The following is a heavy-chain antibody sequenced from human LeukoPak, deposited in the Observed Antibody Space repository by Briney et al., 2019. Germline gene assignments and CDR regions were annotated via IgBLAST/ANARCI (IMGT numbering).Heavy chain of an antibody. V-gene: IGHV3-23*01. CDR2: ISGSGSST. CDR3: AKGRNVLRYPYGMDV. Sequence: GGSLRLSCAASGFTFSSYAMNWVRQAPGKGLEWVSAISGSGSSTYYADSVKGRFTISRDNSENTVYLQMNSLRAEDTAVYYCAKGRNVLRYPYGMDVWGQGTTVTVSS. D-gene: IGHD3-9*01. CDR1: GFTFSSYA. J-gene: IGHJ6*02.